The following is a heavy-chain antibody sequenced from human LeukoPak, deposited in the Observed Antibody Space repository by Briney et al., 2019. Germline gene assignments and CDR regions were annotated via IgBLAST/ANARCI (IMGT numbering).Heavy chain of an antibody. CDR2: IYTSGST. V-gene: IGHV4-61*02. CDR3: ARDRLAFDI. J-gene: IGHJ3*02. Sequence: SQTPSLTCTVSGGSISSGSYYWSWIRQPAGKGLEWIGRIYTSGSTNYNPSLKSRVTISVDTSKNQFSLKLSSVTAADTAVYYCARDRLAFDIWGQGTMVTVSS. CDR1: GGSISSGSYY.